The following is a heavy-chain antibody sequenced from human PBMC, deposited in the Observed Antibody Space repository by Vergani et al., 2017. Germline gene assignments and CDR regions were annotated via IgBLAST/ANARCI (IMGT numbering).Heavy chain of an antibody. CDR2: IIPIFGTA. V-gene: IGHV1-69*18. CDR3: ARDQAKNYDSSGYYIP. D-gene: IGHD3-22*01. CDR1: GGTFSSYA. Sequence: QVQLVQSGAEVKKPGSSVKVSCKASGGTFSSYAISWVRQAPGQGLEWIGRIIPIFGTANYAQKFQGRVTITADESTSTAYMELSSLRSEDTAVYYCARDQAKNYDSSGYYIPWGQGTLVTVSS. J-gene: IGHJ5*02.